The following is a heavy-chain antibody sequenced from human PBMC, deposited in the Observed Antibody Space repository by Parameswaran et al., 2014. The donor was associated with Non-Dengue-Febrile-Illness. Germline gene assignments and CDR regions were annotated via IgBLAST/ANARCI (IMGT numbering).Heavy chain of an antibody. CDR1: GFTFSDYW. CDR3: ATPGY. CDR2: IDQDGSEK. J-gene: IGHJ4*02. Sequence: GGSLRLSCVASGFTFSDYWVSWVRQAPGKGLKWVANIDQDGSEKYYEDSVKGRFTISRDNAKKSLYLQMNSLRVEDTAVYYCATPGYWGRGTLVTVSS. V-gene: IGHV3-7*01.